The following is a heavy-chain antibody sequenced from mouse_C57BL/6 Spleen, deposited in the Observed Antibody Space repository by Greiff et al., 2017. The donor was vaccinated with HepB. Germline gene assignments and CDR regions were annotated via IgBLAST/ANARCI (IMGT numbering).Heavy chain of an antibody. J-gene: IGHJ2*01. Sequence: VQLQQSGPELVKPGASVKISCKASGYSFTSYYIHWVKQRPGQGLEWIGWIYPGSGNTKYNEKFKGKATLTADTSSSTAYMQLSSLTSEDSAVYYCARRGPDYGSRGGYYFDYWGQGTTLTVSS. CDR2: IYPGSGNT. D-gene: IGHD1-1*01. CDR3: ARRGPDYGSRGGYYFDY. V-gene: IGHV1-66*01. CDR1: GYSFTSYY.